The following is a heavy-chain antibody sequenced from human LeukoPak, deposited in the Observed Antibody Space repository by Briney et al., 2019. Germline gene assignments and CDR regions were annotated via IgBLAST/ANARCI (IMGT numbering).Heavy chain of an antibody. J-gene: IGHJ4*02. Sequence: GGSLRLSCAASGFTFSSYSMNWVRQAPGKGLEWVSSISSSSSYIYYADSVKGRFTISRDNAKNSLYLQMNSLRAEDTAVYYCAREDRDFWSGYNAGYFDYWGQGTLVTVSS. CDR3: AREDRDFWSGYNAGYFDY. D-gene: IGHD3-3*01. CDR2: ISSSSSYI. CDR1: GFTFSSYS. V-gene: IGHV3-21*01.